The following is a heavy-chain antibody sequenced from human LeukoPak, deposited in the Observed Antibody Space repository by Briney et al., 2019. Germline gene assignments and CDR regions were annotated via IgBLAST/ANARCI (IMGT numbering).Heavy chain of an antibody. CDR3: ARSPITMTRFDY. CDR2: IYYSGST. D-gene: IGHD3-22*01. J-gene: IGHJ4*02. V-gene: IGHV4-39*07. CDR1: GGSISSSSYY. Sequence: SETLSLTCTVSGGSISSSSYYWGWIRQPPGKGLEWIGSIYYSGSTYYNPSLKSRVTISVDTSKNQFSLKLSSVTAADTAVYYCARSPITMTRFDYWGQGTLVTVSS.